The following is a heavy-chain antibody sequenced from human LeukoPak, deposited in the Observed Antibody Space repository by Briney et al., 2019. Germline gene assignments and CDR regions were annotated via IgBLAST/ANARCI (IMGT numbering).Heavy chain of an antibody. J-gene: IGHJ4*02. V-gene: IGHV3-23*01. Sequence: GGSLRLSCAASGFTFSSFAMSWVRQAPGKGLEWVSAISGSGDSTYYADSVKGRFTISRDNSKNTLYLQMNSLRAEDTAVYYCAKDLGYCSGTSCYWDCWGQGTLVAVSS. CDR1: GFTFSSFA. CDR3: AKDLGYCSGTSCYWDC. CDR2: ISGSGDST. D-gene: IGHD2-2*01.